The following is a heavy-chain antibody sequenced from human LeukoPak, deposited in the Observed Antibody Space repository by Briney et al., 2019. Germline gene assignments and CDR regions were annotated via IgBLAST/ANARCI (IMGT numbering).Heavy chain of an antibody. CDR3: ATVTWDHC. D-gene: IGHD1-26*01. J-gene: IGHJ4*02. CDR2: INTDGSTT. CDR1: GFTFSNYW. Sequence: GGSLRLSCAASGFTFSNYWIHWVRQVPGKGLEWVSGINTDGSTTIYADSVKGRFAVSRDNAKNTLYLQMNSLRAEDAAVYYCATVTWDHCWGQGTLVTVSS. V-gene: IGHV3-74*01.